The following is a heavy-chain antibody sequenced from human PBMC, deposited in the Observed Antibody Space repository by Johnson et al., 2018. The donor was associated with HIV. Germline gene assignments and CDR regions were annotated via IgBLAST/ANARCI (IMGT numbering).Heavy chain of an antibody. Sequence: EVQLVESGGGLVQPGGSLRLSCAASGFTVSTNYMSWIRQAPGKGLEWVSVIYSGDTTYYAGSVKGRFTISRDNAKNSLYLQMNSLRAEDTAVYYCARDRGAARDAFDIWGQGTMVTVSS. D-gene: IGHD6-6*01. V-gene: IGHV3-66*01. CDR2: IYSGDTT. CDR1: GFTVSTNY. CDR3: ARDRGAARDAFDI. J-gene: IGHJ3*02.